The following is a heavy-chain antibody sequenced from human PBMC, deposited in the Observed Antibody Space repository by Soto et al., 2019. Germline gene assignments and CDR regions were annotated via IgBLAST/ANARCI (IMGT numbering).Heavy chain of an antibody. J-gene: IGHJ4*02. CDR3: AKMEGMDPWAYSFDY. CDR1: GFTFSDFA. D-gene: IGHD2-2*03. Sequence: EVQVLESGGGWVQPGGSLRLSCAATGFTFSDFAMSWVRQAPGKGLEWVSRIYGGGNGPHYADSVKDRVTISRDNSKNTLYLQMNSLRAEDTAVYYCAKMEGMDPWAYSFDYWGQGTLVTVSS. CDR2: IYGGGNGP. V-gene: IGHV3-23*01.